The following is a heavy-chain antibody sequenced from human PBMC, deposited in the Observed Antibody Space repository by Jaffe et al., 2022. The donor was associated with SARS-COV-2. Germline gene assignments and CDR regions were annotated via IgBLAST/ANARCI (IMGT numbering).Heavy chain of an antibody. CDR2: IIPIFGTA. CDR3: ARVGRTYYYDSSGHRGSAFDI. D-gene: IGHD3-22*01. Sequence: QVQLVQSGAEVKKPGSSVKVSCKASGGTFSSYAISWVRQAPGQGLEWMGGIIPIFGTANYAQKFQGRVTITADESTSTAYMELSSLRSEDTAVYYCARVGRTYYYDSSGHRGSAFDIWGQGTMVTVSS. V-gene: IGHV1-69*01. CDR1: GGTFSSYA. J-gene: IGHJ3*02.